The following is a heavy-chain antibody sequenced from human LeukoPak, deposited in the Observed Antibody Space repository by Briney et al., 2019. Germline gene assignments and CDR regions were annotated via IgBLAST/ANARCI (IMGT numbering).Heavy chain of an antibody. CDR3: ARAARPFNEQWLVRGVYYYYYMDV. CDR1: GYTLTELS. J-gene: IGHJ6*03. D-gene: IGHD6-19*01. CDR2: FDPEDGET. Sequence: GASVKVSCKVSGYTLTELSMHWVRQAPGKGLEWMGGFDPEDGETIYAQKFQGRVTITADEPTSTAYMELSSLRSEDTAVYYCARAARPFNEQWLVRGVYYYYYMDVWGKGTTVTISS. V-gene: IGHV1-24*01.